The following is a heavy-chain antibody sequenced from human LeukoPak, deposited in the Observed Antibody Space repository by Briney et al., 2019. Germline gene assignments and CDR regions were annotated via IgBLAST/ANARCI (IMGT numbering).Heavy chain of an antibody. CDR3: ARFVVVPANYYYYYMDV. D-gene: IGHD2-2*01. V-gene: IGHV4-31*03. J-gene: IGHJ6*03. CDR1: GGSISSGGYY. CDR2: IYYSGST. Sequence: SETLSLTCTVSGGSISSGGYYWSWIRQHPGKGLEWIGYIYYSGSTYYNPSLKSRVTISVDTSKNQFSLKLSFVTAADTAVYYCARFVVVPANYYYYYMDVWGKGTTVTVSS.